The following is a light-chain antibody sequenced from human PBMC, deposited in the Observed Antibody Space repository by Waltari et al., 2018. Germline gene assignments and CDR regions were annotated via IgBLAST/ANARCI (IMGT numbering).Light chain of an antibody. V-gene: IGLV3-25*03. Sequence: SYELTQPPSVSVSPGQTARITCSGDALPSQFAYWYQQKPGQAPVMVMKIDNERPSGIPERFSGSTSGTTFTLIISGVQAEDEADYHCQSADITGRYVVFGGGTKLTVL. J-gene: IGLJ3*02. CDR1: ALPSQF. CDR3: QSADITGRYVV. CDR2: IDN.